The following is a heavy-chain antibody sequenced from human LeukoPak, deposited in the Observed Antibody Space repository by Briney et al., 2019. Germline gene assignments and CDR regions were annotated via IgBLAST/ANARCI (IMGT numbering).Heavy chain of an antibody. Sequence: PSETLSLTCTVSGGSISSYYWSWIRQPPGKGLEWIGEINHSGSTNYNPSLKSRVTISVDTSKNQFSLKLSSVTAADTAVYYCAAYGSGSYVDYFDYWGQGTLVTVSS. D-gene: IGHD3-10*01. J-gene: IGHJ4*02. V-gene: IGHV4-34*01. CDR2: INHSGST. CDR3: AAYGSGSYVDYFDY. CDR1: GGSISSYY.